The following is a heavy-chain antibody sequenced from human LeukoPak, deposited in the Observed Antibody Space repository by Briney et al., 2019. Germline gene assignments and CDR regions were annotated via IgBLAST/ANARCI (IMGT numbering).Heavy chain of an antibody. CDR1: GYTFTSYD. CDR3: ARDSRFGELSY. D-gene: IGHD3-10*01. Sequence: GASVKVSCKASGYTFTSYDINWVRQATGQGLEWMGWMNPNSGNTGYAQKFQGSVTLTRNPSISTAYMELSSLRSEDTAVYYCARDSRFGELSYWGQGTLVTVSS. J-gene: IGHJ4*02. CDR2: MNPNSGNT. V-gene: IGHV1-8*01.